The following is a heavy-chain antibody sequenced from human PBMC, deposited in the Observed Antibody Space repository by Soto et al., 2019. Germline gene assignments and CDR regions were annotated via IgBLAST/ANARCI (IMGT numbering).Heavy chain of an antibody. J-gene: IGHJ4*02. CDR1: GDSISSYS. V-gene: IGHV4-59*01. D-gene: IGHD5-12*01. Sequence: QVQLQVSGPGLVKPSETLSLTCTVSGDSISSYSWSWIRQPPGKGLEWIGNIHYNGNTKYNPSLKSRVTLSVDTSKNQFSLKLISVTDADTAVYYCAREGNLGRWLQPLDYWGQGTLVTVSS. CDR2: IHYNGNT. CDR3: AREGNLGRWLQPLDY.